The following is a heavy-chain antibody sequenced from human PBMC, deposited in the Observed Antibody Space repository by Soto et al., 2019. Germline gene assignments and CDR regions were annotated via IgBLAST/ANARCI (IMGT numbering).Heavy chain of an antibody. CDR1: GGTFSSYA. CDR3: ASTGRGRPHYYYGMDV. Sequence: SVKVSCKASGGTFSSYAISRVRQAPGQGLEWMGGIIPIFGTANYAQKFQGRVTITADESTSTAYMELSSLRSEDTAVYYCASTGRGRPHYYYGMDVWGQGTTVTVSS. V-gene: IGHV1-69*13. CDR2: IIPIFGTA. J-gene: IGHJ6*02.